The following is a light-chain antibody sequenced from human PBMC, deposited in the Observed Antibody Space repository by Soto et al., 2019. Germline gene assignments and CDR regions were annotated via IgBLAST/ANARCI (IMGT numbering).Light chain of an antibody. J-gene: IGKJ4*01. CDR2: DAS. CDR3: QQYRDWPLT. Sequence: EIVLTQSPATLSVSPGERATLSCRASHSAASAVAWYQQKPGQAPRLLIYDASTRATGSPARFSGSGSATEFTITISSMQSEDFAVYSCQQYRDWPLTFGGGTKVDLK. V-gene: IGKV3-15*01. CDR1: HSAASA.